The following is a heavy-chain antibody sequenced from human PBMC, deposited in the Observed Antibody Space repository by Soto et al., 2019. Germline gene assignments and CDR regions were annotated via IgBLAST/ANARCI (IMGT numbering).Heavy chain of an antibody. CDR2: ISGSGGST. CDR1: GFTFSRCV. V-gene: IGHV3-23*01. CDR3: ATRAVPGSAIWYYFDY. Sequence: PGGSLRLSCAASGFTFSRCVMTWVRQAPGKGLEWVSIISGSGGSTYYADSVKGRFTIAIDKSKNTLYLQMGSLRGEDTAVYYCATRAVPGSAIWYYFDYWGQGTLVTVSS. J-gene: IGHJ4*02. D-gene: IGHD6-19*01.